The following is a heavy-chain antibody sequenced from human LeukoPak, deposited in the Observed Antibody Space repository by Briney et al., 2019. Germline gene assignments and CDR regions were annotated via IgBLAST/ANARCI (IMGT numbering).Heavy chain of an antibody. CDR1: GFTFSSYA. V-gene: IGHV3-23*01. J-gene: IGHJ6*03. Sequence: GGSLRLSCAASGFTFSSYAMSWVRQAPGKGLEWVSAISGSGGSTYYADSVKGRFTISRDNPKNTLYLQMNSLRAEDTDVYYCADHRTPYYYYYYYMDVWGKGTTVTVSS. CDR3: ADHRTPYYYYYYYMDV. D-gene: IGHD1-14*01. CDR2: ISGSGGST.